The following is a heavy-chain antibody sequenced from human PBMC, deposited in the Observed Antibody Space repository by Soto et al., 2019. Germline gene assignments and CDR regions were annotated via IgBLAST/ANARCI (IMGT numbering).Heavy chain of an antibody. J-gene: IGHJ4*02. CDR3: ARTLYGDNVDY. CDR2: MNPNSGNT. CDR1: GYTFTSYD. V-gene: IGHV1-8*01. Sequence: QVQLVQSGAEVKKPGASVKVSCKASGYTFTSYDINWVRQAPRQGLEWMGWMNPNSGNTGYAQKCQSRATMTRNTYISTAYMELSSLRSEDTALDYCARTLYGDNVDYWGQGTLVTVSS. D-gene: IGHD4-17*01.